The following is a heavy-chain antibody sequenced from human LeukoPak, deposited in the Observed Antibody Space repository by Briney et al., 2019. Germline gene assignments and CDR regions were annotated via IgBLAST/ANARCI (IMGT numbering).Heavy chain of an antibody. CDR3: AKKEIVATNYFDY. D-gene: IGHD5-12*01. J-gene: IGHJ4*02. Sequence: PGGSLRLSCAASGFTFSSYWMSWVRQAPGKGLEWVSGISGSGGGTYYADSVKGRFTISRDNSRNTLYLQMNSLRAEDTAVYYCAKKEIVATNYFDYWGQGTLVTVSS. CDR1: GFTFSSYW. CDR2: ISGSGGGT. V-gene: IGHV3-23*01.